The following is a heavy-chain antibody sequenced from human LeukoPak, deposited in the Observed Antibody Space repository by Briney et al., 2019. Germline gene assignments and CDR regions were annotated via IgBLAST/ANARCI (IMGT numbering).Heavy chain of an antibody. J-gene: IGHJ4*02. CDR2: IKSKVDGETT. D-gene: IGHD4/OR15-4a*01. V-gene: IGHV3-15*01. CDR3: AIDEPNYAPYDFDY. Sequence: GGSLRLSCAVSRFTFSNAWMNWVRQAPGKGLEWVGRIKSKVDGETTDYAAPVKGRFTISRDDSNNMVYLQMNSLKIEDTAVYYCAIDEPNYAPYDFDYWGQGTLVTVSS. CDR1: RFTFSNAW.